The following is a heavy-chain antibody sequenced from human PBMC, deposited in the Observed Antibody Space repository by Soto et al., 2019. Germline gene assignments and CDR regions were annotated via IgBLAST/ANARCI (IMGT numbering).Heavy chain of an antibody. J-gene: IGHJ4*02. V-gene: IGHV3-66*01. Sequence: EVQLVESGGGLVQPGGSLTLSCAASGFTVSSNYMTWVRQAPGKGLEWVSLIYSGGSTYYADSVKGRFTISRDNSKNTLYLQMNRLRAEDTAVYYCAGTCSLDYWGQGTLVTVSS. CDR1: GFTVSSNY. D-gene: IGHD3-10*02. CDR3: AGTCSLDY. CDR2: IYSGGST.